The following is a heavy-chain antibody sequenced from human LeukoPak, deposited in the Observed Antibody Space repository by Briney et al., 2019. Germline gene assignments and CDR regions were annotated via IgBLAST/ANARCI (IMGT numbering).Heavy chain of an antibody. CDR3: ARAMVVNIAAAGIGFDY. Sequence: ASVKVSCKASGYTFTSYGISWVRQAPGQGLEWMGWISAYNGNTNYAQKLQGRVTMTTDTSTSTAYMELRSLRSDDTAVYYCARAMVVNIAAAGIGFDYWGQGTLVTVSS. CDR1: GYTFTSYG. J-gene: IGHJ4*02. CDR2: ISAYNGNT. D-gene: IGHD6-13*01. V-gene: IGHV1-18*01.